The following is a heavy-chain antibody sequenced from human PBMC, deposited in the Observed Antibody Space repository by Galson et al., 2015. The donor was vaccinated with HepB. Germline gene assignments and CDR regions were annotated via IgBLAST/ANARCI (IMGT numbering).Heavy chain of an antibody. CDR2: ISGSGGST. CDR3: ARDTYYDYVWGWNY. V-gene: IGHV3-23*01. Sequence: SLRLSCAASGSTFSSYAMSWVRQAPGKGLEWVSAISGSGGSTYYADSVKGRFTISRDNSKNTLYLQMNSLRAEDTAVYYCARDTYYDYVWGWNYWGQGTLVTVSS. CDR1: GSTFSSYA. D-gene: IGHD3-16*01. J-gene: IGHJ4*02.